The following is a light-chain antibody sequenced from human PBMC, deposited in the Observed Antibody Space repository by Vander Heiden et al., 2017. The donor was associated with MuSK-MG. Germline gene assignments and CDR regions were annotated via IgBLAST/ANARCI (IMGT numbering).Light chain of an antibody. CDR1: QSVSSSY. CDR3: QQYGSSPATT. J-gene: IGKJ5*01. CDR2: GAY. V-gene: IGKV3-20*01. Sequence: IVLTPFPGTRAFSPGETATLTCRASQSVSSSYVARYQRKPGQAPRLLIYGAYRRATGIPDRFSGSGSGTDFTLTISRLEPEDFAVYYCQQYGSSPATTFGQGTRLEIK.